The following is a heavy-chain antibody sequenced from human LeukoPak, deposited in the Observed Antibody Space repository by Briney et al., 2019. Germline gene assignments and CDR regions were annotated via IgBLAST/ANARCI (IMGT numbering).Heavy chain of an antibody. CDR1: GYTFTSYY. Sequence: ASVKVSCKASGYTFTSYYMHWVRQAPGQGLEWMGIINPSGGSTSYAQKFQGRVTMTRDTFTSTVYMELSSLRSEDTAVYYCAASSSGEFDYWGQGTLVTVSS. CDR3: AASSSGEFDY. D-gene: IGHD6-19*01. J-gene: IGHJ4*02. CDR2: INPSGGST. V-gene: IGHV1-46*01.